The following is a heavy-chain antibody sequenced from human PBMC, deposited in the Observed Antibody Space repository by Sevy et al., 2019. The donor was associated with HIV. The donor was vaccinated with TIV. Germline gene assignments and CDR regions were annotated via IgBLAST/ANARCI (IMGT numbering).Heavy chain of an antibody. CDR1: EFTSVNSG. V-gene: IGHV3-74*01. CDR3: GREMISMVPGVPDAFDI. Sequence: GGSRSLSLAPPEFTSVNSGSHWVPKAPGRGRVWISRINNVGINRNYADSGKGRFTTSRDNAKNTLYLQMSSLRAEDTAVYHCGREMISMVPGVPDAFDIWGQGTMVTVSS. CDR2: INNVGINR. J-gene: IGHJ3*02. D-gene: IGHD3-10*01.